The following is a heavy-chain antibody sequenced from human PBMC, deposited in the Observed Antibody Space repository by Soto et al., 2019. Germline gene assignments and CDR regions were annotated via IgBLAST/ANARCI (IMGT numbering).Heavy chain of an antibody. CDR1: GYTLTELS. V-gene: IGHV1-24*01. J-gene: IGHJ3*02. CDR3: ATDSSGYPHDAFDI. D-gene: IGHD3-22*01. Sequence: DSVQVSCKVSGYTLTELSMHWVRQAPGKGLEWMGGFDPEDGETIYAQKFQGRVTMTEDTSTDTAYMELSSLRSEDTAVYYCATDSSGYPHDAFDIWGQGTMVTV. CDR2: FDPEDGET.